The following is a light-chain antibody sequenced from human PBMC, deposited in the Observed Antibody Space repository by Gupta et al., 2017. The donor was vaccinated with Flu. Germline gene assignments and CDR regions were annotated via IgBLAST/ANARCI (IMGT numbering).Light chain of an antibody. Sequence: IVLTQSPGTLSLSPGERATLSCRASQSVSSSYLAWYQQKPGQAPRRLIYGASSRATGIPDRFSGSGSGTDFTLTISRLEPEDVAVYYCQQYGSSPQTFGQGTRLEIK. J-gene: IGKJ5*01. CDR1: QSVSSSY. CDR3: QQYGSSPQT. CDR2: GAS. V-gene: IGKV3-20*01.